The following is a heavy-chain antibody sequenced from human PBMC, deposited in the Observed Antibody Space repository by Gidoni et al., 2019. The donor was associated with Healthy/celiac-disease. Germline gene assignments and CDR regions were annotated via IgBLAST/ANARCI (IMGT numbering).Heavy chain of an antibody. CDR2: IDPSDSYT. J-gene: IGHJ5*02. CDR1: GYSFTSYW. Sequence: EVQLVQSGAEVKKPGESLRISCKGSGYSFTSYWISWVRQMPGKGLEWMGRIDPSDSYTNYSPSFQGHVTISADKSISTAYLQWSSLKASDTAMYYCARGYYDFWSGYLKENWFDPWGQGTLVTVSS. CDR3: ARGYYDFWSGYLKENWFDP. V-gene: IGHV5-10-1*03. D-gene: IGHD3-3*01.